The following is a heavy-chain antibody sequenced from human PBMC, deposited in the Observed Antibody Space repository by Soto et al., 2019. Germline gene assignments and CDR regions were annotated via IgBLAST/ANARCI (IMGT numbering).Heavy chain of an antibody. Sequence: GGSLRLSCVASGFTFSSCAMHWVRQVPGKGLEWLAVVTHDGSLYPYADSVKGRFSISRDNSRKTLYLQMNSLRPEDTAVYYCVKDRSDTWSFDYWGQGTLVNVSS. J-gene: IGHJ4*02. CDR1: GFTFSSCA. CDR2: VTHDGSLY. CDR3: VKDRSDTWSFDY. D-gene: IGHD2-8*02. V-gene: IGHV3-30*18.